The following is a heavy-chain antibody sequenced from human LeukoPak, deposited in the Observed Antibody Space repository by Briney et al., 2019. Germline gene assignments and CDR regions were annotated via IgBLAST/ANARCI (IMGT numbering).Heavy chain of an antibody. J-gene: IGHJ4*02. Sequence: GRALRLSCAASGFTFRTYGMHWVRQAPGKGLEWVAVIIHDGSNKYYADSVKGRFTISRDNSKNTVYLQMNSLRAEDTAVYYCATPSGGYWGQGTLVTVSS. CDR3: ATPSGGY. D-gene: IGHD6-25*01. CDR2: IIHDGSNK. V-gene: IGHV3-30*03. CDR1: GFTFRTYG.